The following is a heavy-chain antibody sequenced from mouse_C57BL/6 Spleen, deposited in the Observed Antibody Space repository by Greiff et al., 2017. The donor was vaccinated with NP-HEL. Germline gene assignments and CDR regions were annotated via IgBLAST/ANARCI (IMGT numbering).Heavy chain of an antibody. V-gene: IGHV1-81*01. J-gene: IGHJ2*01. Sequence: QVQLKESGAELARPGASVKLSCKASGYTFTSYGISWVKQRTGQGLEWIGEIYPRSGNTYYNEKFKGKATLTADKSSSTAYMELRSLTSEDSAVYFCAKGRGSSEYYFDYWGQGTTLTVSS. CDR1: GYTFTSYG. CDR2: IYPRSGNT. D-gene: IGHD1-1*01. CDR3: AKGRGSSEYYFDY.